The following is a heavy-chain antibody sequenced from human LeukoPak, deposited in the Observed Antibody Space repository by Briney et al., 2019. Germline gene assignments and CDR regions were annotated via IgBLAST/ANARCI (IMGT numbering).Heavy chain of an antibody. CDR3: VRRTSCSGGSCYYRGDY. J-gene: IGHJ4*02. D-gene: IGHD2-15*01. V-gene: IGHV3-7*05. Sequence: GGSLRLSCAASGFTFSSYWMSWVRQAPGKGLEWVANIKQDGSEKYYVDSVKGRLTISRDNAKNSLYLQMNSLRAEDTAVYYCVRRTSCSGGSCYYRGDYWGQGTLVTVSS. CDR1: GFTFSSYW. CDR2: IKQDGSEK.